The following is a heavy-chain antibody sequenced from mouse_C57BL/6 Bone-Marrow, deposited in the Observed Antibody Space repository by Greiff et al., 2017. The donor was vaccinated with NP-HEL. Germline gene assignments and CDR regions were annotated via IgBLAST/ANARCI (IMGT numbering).Heavy chain of an antibody. D-gene: IGHD1-1*01. J-gene: IGHJ4*01. CDR2: ISNCGGSN. Sequence: EVQLVESGGGLVQPGGSLKLSCAASGFTFSDYYMYWVRQTPEKRLACVAYISNCGGSNYYPDTVNGRFTISRDNAKNTLYLQMSRLKAEDTAMYYCARHTLLYYGSSDDYAMDYWGQGTSVTGSS. V-gene: IGHV5-12*01. CDR3: ARHTLLYYGSSDDYAMDY. CDR1: GFTFSDYY.